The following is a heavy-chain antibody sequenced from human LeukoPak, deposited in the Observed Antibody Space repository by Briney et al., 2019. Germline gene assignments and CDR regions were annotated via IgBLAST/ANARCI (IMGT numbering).Heavy chain of an antibody. V-gene: IGHV3-74*03. CDR1: GFTFSNYW. CDR3: ARDYGRSRDYGMDV. J-gene: IGHJ6*02. Sequence: GGSLRLSCAASGFTFSNYWMHWVRKPPGKGLWGVSRINSDGSSTTYADSVKGRFTISRDNAKNTLYLQMNSLRAEDTAVYYCARDYGRSRDYGMDVWGQGTTVTVSS. CDR2: INSDGSST. D-gene: IGHD3-10*01.